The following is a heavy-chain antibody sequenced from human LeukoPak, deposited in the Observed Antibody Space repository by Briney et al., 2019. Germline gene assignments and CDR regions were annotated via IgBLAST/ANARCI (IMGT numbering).Heavy chain of an antibody. V-gene: IGHV4-59*08. D-gene: IGHD7-27*01. Sequence: SETLSLTCSVSGGXITTYYWSWIRQPPGKGLEWIASIYYTGSTNYNPSLKSRVTISVDTSKNQVSLKLSSVTAADTAVYYCARHYSITGGRLSGYWLDPWGQGTLVTVSS. CDR2: IYYTGST. CDR1: GGXITTYY. CDR3: ARHYSITGGRLSGYWLDP. J-gene: IGHJ5*02.